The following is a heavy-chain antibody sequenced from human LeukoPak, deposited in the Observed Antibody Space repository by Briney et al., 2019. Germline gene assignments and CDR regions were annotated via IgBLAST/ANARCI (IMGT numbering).Heavy chain of an antibody. CDR2: IYSGGRT. D-gene: IGHD1-26*01. CDR3: VKEVGAGAFDI. Sequence: GGSLRLSCVASGFIVSGNYMSWVRQAPGKGLEWVSAIYSGGRTYYADSVKGRFTISRDNSKNMVYLQMSSLRVEDTAVYFCVKEVGAGAFDIWGQGTMVTVS. CDR1: GFIVSGNY. J-gene: IGHJ3*02. V-gene: IGHV3-66*01.